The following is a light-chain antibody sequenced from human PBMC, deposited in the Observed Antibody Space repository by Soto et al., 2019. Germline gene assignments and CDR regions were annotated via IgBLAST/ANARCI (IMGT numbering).Light chain of an antibody. J-gene: IGKJ1*01. Sequence: EIVLTQSPGTLSLSLGERATLSCRASQGVTSNYLAWYQQKPGQTPSLVIYGAYSRAAGVPDRFSGRGSGTDFTLTISRLEPEDFAVYYCQQYSTSVRTFGQGTKVEV. CDR2: GAY. CDR1: QGVTSNY. V-gene: IGKV3-20*01. CDR3: QQYSTSVRT.